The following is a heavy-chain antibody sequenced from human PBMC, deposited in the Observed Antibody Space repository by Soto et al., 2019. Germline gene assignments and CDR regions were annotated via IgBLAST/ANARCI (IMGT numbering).Heavy chain of an antibody. CDR2: IIPIFGTA. V-gene: IGHV1-69*13. CDR3: ATHYYDSSGYYYVLDY. CDR1: GGTFSSYA. J-gene: IGHJ4*02. D-gene: IGHD3-22*01. Sequence: SVKVSCKASGGTFSSYAISWVRQAPGQGLEWMGGIIPIFGTANYAQKFQGRVTITADESTSTAYMELSSLRSEDTAVYYCATHYYDSSGYYYVLDYWGKGTLVTVSS.